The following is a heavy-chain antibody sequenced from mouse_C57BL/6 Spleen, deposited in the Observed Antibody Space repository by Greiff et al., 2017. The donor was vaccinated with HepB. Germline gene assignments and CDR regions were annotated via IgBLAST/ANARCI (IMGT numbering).Heavy chain of an antibody. J-gene: IGHJ2*01. V-gene: IGHV1-59*01. D-gene: IGHD1-1*01. CDR3: ARSDYGRGGYFDY. CDR1: GYTFTSYW. Sequence: VQLQQPGAELVRPGTSVKLSCKASGYTFTSYWMHWVKQRPGQGLEWIGVIDPSDSYTNYNQKFKGKATLTVDTSSSTAYMQLSSLTSEDSAVYYCARSDYGRGGYFDYWGQGTTLTVSS. CDR2: IDPSDSYT.